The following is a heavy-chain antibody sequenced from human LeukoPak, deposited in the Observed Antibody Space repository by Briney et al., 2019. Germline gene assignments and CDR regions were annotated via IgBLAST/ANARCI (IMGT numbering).Heavy chain of an antibody. Sequence: GGSLRLSCAASGLTFSTYGMSWVRQAPGEGLEWVSVISGSGGSTCYADSVKGRFTISRDNSKNTLYLQMNSLRAEDTAIYYCAKDRGTSLCDAFDIWGQGTMVTVSS. CDR3: AKDRGTSLCDAFDI. CDR2: ISGSGGST. CDR1: GLTFSTYG. D-gene: IGHD6-25*01. J-gene: IGHJ3*02. V-gene: IGHV3-23*01.